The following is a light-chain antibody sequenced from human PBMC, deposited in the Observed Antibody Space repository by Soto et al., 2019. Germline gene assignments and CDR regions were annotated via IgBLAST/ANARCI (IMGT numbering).Light chain of an antibody. Sequence: QSALTQPASVSGSPGQSITISCTGTSRDLGGYNYVSWYQQHPGKAPKLMIYDVSNRPSGVSNRFSGSKSGNTASLTISGLQAEDEADYYCSSYTSSGTLVVFGGGTQLTVL. CDR2: DVS. CDR1: SRDLGGYNY. CDR3: SSYTSSGTLVV. V-gene: IGLV2-14*01. J-gene: IGLJ2*01.